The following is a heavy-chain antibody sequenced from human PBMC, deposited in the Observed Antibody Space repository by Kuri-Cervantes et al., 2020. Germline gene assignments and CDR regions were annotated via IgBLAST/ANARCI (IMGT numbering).Heavy chain of an antibody. Sequence: LSLTCAASGFTFDDYAMHWVRQAPGKGLEWVSGISWNSGSIGYADSVKGRFTISRDNAKNSLYLQMNSLRAEDTALYYCAKEELCSGGSCYVDYWGQGTLVTVSS. D-gene: IGHD2-15*01. CDR1: GFTFDDYA. CDR3: AKEELCSGGSCYVDY. J-gene: IGHJ4*02. CDR2: ISWNSGSI. V-gene: IGHV3-9*01.